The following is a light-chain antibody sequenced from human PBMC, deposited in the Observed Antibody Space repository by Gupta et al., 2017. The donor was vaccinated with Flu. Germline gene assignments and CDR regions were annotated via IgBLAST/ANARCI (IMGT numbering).Light chain of an antibody. J-gene: IGKJ5*01. CDR3: QHDDHPPIT. CDR2: DTS. V-gene: IGKV1-33*01. CDR1: QDISNY. Sequence: PSSRSASVGDRVTITCQASQDISNYLNWYQQKPGKAPKLLIYDTSKLETGVPSRFSGSSSGTDFTFTISSLQPEDFATYYCQHDDHPPITFGQGTLVDIK.